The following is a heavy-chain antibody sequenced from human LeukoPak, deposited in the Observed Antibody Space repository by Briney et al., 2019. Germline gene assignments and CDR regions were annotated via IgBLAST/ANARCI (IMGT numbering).Heavy chain of an antibody. V-gene: IGHV3-33*01. CDR3: ARDLRAAAGTFDY. J-gene: IGHJ4*02. D-gene: IGHD6-13*01. Sequence: GGSLRLSCAASEFTFSSYGMHWVRQAPGKGLEWVAVIWYDGSNKYYADSVKGRFTISRDNSKNTLYLQMNSLRAEDTAVYYCARDLRAAAGTFDYWGQGTLVTVSS. CDR1: EFTFSSYG. CDR2: IWYDGSNK.